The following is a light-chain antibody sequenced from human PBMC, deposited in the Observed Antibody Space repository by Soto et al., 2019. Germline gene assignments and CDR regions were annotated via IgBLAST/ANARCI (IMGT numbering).Light chain of an antibody. CDR2: AAS. V-gene: IGKV3-15*01. CDR3: QQYNPWPLS. CDR1: QGLGTN. Sequence: TVMTQSPATLSVSPVERATLSCRASQGLGTNLAWYQHRPGQAPRLLIYAASTRATGVPARFSVSGSETEFTLTITTLQSEDFAVYYCQQYNPWPLSFGVGTKVEIK. J-gene: IGKJ4*01.